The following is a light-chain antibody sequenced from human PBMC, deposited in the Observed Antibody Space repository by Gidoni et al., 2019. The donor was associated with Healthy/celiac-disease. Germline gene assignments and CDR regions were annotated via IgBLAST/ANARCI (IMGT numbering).Light chain of an antibody. CDR3: KQSYSTPWT. CDR1: QSISSY. Sequence: DIQMTQSPSSLSASVGDRVTITCRASQSISSYLNWYQQKPGKAPKLLIYAASSLQSGVPSRFSGSGSGTDFTLTISSLQPEDFATYYCKQSYSTPWTFGQGTKVE. J-gene: IGKJ1*01. V-gene: IGKV1-39*01. CDR2: AAS.